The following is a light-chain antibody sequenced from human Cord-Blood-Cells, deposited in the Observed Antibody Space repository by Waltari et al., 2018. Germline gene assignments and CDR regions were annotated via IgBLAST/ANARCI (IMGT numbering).Light chain of an antibody. J-gene: IGKJ2*01. CDR1: QSVLYSSNNKNY. V-gene: IGKV4-1*01. CDR3: QQDYSTPYT. CDR2: WAS. Sequence: DIVMTQSPDSLAVSLGERATINCKSSQSVLYSSNNKNYLAWYQQQPGQPPKLLIYWASTRETGVPDRFSGSGSGTDFTLTISRLQAEDVAGYYCQQDYSTPYTFGQGTKLEIK.